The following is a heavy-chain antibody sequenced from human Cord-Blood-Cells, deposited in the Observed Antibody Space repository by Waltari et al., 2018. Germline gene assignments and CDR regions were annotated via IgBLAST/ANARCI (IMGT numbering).Heavy chain of an antibody. CDR2: INPSGGST. D-gene: IGHD3-10*01. V-gene: IGHV1-46*01. J-gene: IGHJ4*02. CDR3: ARDRGVRGVILDY. Sequence: QVQLVQSGAEVKKPGASVKVSCKASGYTFTSYYMHWVRQAPGQGLEWMGIINPSGGSTSYAQKFQGRVTMTRDTSTSTVYRQLSSLRSEDTTVDYCARDRGVRGVILDYWGQGTLVTVSS. CDR1: GYTFTSYY.